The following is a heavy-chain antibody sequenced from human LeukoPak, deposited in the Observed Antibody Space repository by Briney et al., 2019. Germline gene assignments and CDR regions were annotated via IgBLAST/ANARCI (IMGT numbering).Heavy chain of an antibody. CDR3: ARQDGNSKYYFDY. CDR2: IYPGDSDT. J-gene: IGHJ4*02. V-gene: IGHV5-51*01. D-gene: IGHD1-1*01. CDR1: GYSFTYYW. Sequence: SGESLKISCKGSGYSFTYYWIGWVRQMPGKGLEWMGIIYPGDSDTGYRPSFQGQVTISVDKSISTAYLHWSSLKASDTAMYYCARQDGNSKYYFDYWGQGTLVTVSS.